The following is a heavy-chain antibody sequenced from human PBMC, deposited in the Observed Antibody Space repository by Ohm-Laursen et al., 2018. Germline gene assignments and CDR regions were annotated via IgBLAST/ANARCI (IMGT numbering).Heavy chain of an antibody. D-gene: IGHD6-19*01. CDR2: INHSRST. CDR3: ARGFSGWWGRIDY. CDR1: GGSFSGYY. V-gene: IGHV4-34*01. Sequence: SETLSLTWAVYGGSFSGYYWNWIRQPPGKGLEWIGEINHSRSTKYNSSFKSRVTISVDTSKNQFSLKLSSVAAADTAVHYCARGFSGWWGRIDYWGQGILVTVSS. J-gene: IGHJ4*02.